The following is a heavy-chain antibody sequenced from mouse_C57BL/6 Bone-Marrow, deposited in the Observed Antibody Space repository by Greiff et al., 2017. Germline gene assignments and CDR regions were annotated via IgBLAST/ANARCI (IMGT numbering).Heavy chain of an antibody. J-gene: IGHJ4*01. CDR1: GYTFTSYW. CDR2: IYPGSGST. CDR3: ARRGGYGEDYAMDY. V-gene: IGHV1-55*01. Sequence: VQLQQPGAELVKPGASVKMSCKASGYTFTSYWITWVKQRPGQGLEWIGDIYPGSGSTNYNEKFKSKATLTVDKSSSTAYMQLSSLTSEDSAVYYCARRGGYGEDYAMDYWGQGTSVTVSA. D-gene: IGHD2-2*01.